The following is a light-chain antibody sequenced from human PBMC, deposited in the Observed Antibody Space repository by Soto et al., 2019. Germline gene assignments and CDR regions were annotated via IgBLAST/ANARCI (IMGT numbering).Light chain of an antibody. CDR2: DAY. CDR1: QSVRSH. V-gene: IGKV3-11*01. Sequence: EIVLKQSPATLSVSPGERATLSCRASQSVRSHLAWFQQRPGQDPRRRIYDAYNRATGIPARFSGRWSGTDFPLTISSLEPEEFAVYYCQQRSSAITVGQVTRLEIK. CDR3: QQRSSAIT. J-gene: IGKJ5*01.